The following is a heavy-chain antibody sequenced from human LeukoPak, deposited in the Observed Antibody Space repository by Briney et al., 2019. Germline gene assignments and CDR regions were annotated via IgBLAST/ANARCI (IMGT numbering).Heavy chain of an antibody. J-gene: IGHJ4*02. D-gene: IGHD6-6*01. V-gene: IGHV3-23*01. CDR3: AKAYSSSSSNPAYYFDC. CDR2: ISGSGGST. Sequence: GGSLRLSCAASGFTFSSYAMSWVRQAPGKGLEWVSAISGSGGSTYYADSVKGRFTISRDNSKNTLYLQMNSLRAEDTAIYYCAKAYSSSSSNPAYYFDCWGQGTLVTVSS. CDR1: GFTFSSYA.